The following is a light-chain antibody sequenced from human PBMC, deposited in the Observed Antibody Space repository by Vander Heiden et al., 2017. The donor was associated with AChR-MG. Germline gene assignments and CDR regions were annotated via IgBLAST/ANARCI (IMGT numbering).Light chain of an antibody. CDR3: CSHAGSSTPVV. CDR1: ISDVGSYNL. CDR2: EVS. V-gene: IGLV2-23*02. J-gene: IGLJ2*01. Sequence: QSALTQPASVSGSPGQSITISCTGTISDVGSYNLVSWYQQHPGEAPKLIIYEVSKRPSGVSNRFSGSKSGNTASLTISGLQAEDEADYYCCSHAGSSTPVVFGGGTKLTVL.